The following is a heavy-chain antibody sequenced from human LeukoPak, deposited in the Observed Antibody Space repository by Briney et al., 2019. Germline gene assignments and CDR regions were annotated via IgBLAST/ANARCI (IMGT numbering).Heavy chain of an antibody. CDR1: GGTFSSYA. D-gene: IGHD6-19*01. Sequence: GSSVKVSCKASGGTFSSYAISWVRQAPRQGLEWMGRIIPIFGTANYAQKFQGRVTITTDESTSTAYMELSSLRSEDTAVYYCASSRDDSSGWYIPHFDYWGQGTLVTVSS. CDR2: IIPIFGTA. V-gene: IGHV1-69*05. J-gene: IGHJ4*02. CDR3: ASSRDDSSGWYIPHFDY.